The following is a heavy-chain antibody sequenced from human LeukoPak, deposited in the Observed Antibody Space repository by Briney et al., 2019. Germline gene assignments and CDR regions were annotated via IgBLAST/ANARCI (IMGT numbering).Heavy chain of an antibody. CDR2: IGYDGTNE. J-gene: IGHJ4*02. D-gene: IGHD2-2*01. CDR3: ARDFYCSRTSCYAPSFDY. V-gene: IGHV3-33*01. Sequence: GRSLRLSRAASGFTFSSYGMHWVRQAPGKGLEWVALIGYDGTNEYYADSVKGRFTISRDNSKNTLYLQMKSLRAEDTAVYYCARDFYCSRTSCYAPSFDYWGQGTLVTVSS. CDR1: GFTFSSYG.